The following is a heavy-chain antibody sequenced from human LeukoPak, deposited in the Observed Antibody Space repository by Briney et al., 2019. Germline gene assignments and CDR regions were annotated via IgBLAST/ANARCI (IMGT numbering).Heavy chain of an antibody. Sequence: PGGSLRLSCAASGFTFSSYAMSWVRQAPGKGLEWVPAISGSGGSTYYADSVKGRFTISRDNSKNTLYLQMNSLRAEDTAVYYCAKDRLGIGRFLEWSTLYYFDYWGQGTLVTVSS. J-gene: IGHJ4*02. CDR1: GFTFSSYA. D-gene: IGHD3-3*01. CDR3: AKDRLGIGRFLEWSTLYYFDY. CDR2: ISGSGGST. V-gene: IGHV3-23*01.